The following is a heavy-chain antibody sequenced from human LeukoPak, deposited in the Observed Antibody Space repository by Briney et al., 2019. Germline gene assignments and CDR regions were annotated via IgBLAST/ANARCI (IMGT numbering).Heavy chain of an antibody. V-gene: IGHV3-74*01. CDR1: GFSFSTYW. D-gene: IGHD6-25*01. J-gene: IGHJ4*02. Sequence: AGGSLRLSCAASGFSFSTYWMHWVRHAPGKGLVWVSRIKSDGSSTSYADFVKGRFTISRDNAKNTLSLQMNSLRAEDTAVYYCARVSGYRTLSFDYWGQGTLVTVSS. CDR2: IKSDGSST. CDR3: ARVSGYRTLSFDY.